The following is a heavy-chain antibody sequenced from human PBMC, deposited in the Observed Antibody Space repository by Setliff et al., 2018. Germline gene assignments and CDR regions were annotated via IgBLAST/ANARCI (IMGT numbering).Heavy chain of an antibody. Sequence: GASVKVSCKASGYTFTRYAMNWVRQAPGQGLEWMGWIDTNTGNPTYAQDFTGRFVFSLDTSVSTAYLQISSLKAEDTAVYYCARDLWFLDYYMDVWGRGTTVTVSS. CDR1: GYTFTRYA. D-gene: IGHD3-10*01. CDR3: ARDLWFLDYYMDV. CDR2: IDTNTGNP. J-gene: IGHJ6*03. V-gene: IGHV7-4-1*02.